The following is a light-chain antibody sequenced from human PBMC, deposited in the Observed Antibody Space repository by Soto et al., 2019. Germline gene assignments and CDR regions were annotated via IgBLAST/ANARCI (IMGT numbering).Light chain of an antibody. CDR3: LQDYNYPRT. CDR1: QGIKND. V-gene: IGKV1-6*01. Sequence: AIPVTQSPSSLSASVGDRVTITCRASQGIKNDLGWYQQKPGEAPRLLIYAASTLQIRVPSRFSGSGSGTEFTLTISSLQPEDSATYYCLQDYNYPRTFGQGTKVEVK. J-gene: IGKJ1*01. CDR2: AAS.